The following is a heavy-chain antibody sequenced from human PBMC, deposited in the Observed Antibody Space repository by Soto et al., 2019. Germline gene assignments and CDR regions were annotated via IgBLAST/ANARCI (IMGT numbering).Heavy chain of an antibody. J-gene: IGHJ4*02. CDR2: IFYSGSF. CDR3: ARAPETPPIFGVVRPYFFDY. V-gene: IGHV4-31*03. D-gene: IGHD3-3*01. Sequence: QVQLQESGPGLVKPSQTLSLTCTVSGASISSGGSYWSWIRQRPGKGLEWIGYIFYSGSFYYTPSLNGRVMTSPDTSKNQFSLRLTSVTAVDTAVYYCARAPETPPIFGVVRPYFFDYWGQGTLVTVSS. CDR1: GASISSGGSY.